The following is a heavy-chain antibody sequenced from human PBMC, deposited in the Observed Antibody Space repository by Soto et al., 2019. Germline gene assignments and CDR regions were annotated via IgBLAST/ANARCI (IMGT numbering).Heavy chain of an antibody. Sequence: SETLSLTCAGYGGSFSGYYWSWIRQPPGKGLEWIGEINHSGSTNYNPSLKSRVTISVDTSKNQFSLKLSSVTAADTAVYYCARAAPRYCSGGSCYSGRDYWDQGTLVTVS. CDR1: GGSFSGYY. V-gene: IGHV4-34*01. CDR3: ARAAPRYCSGGSCYSGRDY. J-gene: IGHJ4*02. D-gene: IGHD2-15*01. CDR2: INHSGST.